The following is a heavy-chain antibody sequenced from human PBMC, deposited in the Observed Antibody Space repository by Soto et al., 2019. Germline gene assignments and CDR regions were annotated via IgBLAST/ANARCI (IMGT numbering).Heavy chain of an antibody. CDR1: GGSISSYY. J-gene: IGHJ6*02. CDR2: IYYSGST. V-gene: IGHV4-59*01. CDR3: ARDKMVRGAKSSGMDV. Sequence: NPSETLSLTCTVSGGSISSYYWSWIRQPPGKGLEWIGYIYYSGSTNYNPSLKSRVTISVDTSKNQFSLKLSSVTAADTAVYYCARDKMVRGAKSSGMDVWGQGTTVTVSS. D-gene: IGHD3-10*01.